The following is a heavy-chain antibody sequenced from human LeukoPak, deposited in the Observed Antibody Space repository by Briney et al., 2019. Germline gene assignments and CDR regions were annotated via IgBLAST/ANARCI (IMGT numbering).Heavy chain of an antibody. Sequence: ASVKVSCKASGYTFTSYYMHWVRQATGQGLEWMGWMNPDSGNTGYAQKFQGRVTMTRNPSISTAYMELSSLTSEDTAVYYCARRIAAAGVGIVYWGQGTLVTVSS. D-gene: IGHD6-13*01. CDR1: GYTFTSYY. CDR2: MNPDSGNT. CDR3: ARRIAAAGVGIVY. J-gene: IGHJ4*02. V-gene: IGHV1-8*02.